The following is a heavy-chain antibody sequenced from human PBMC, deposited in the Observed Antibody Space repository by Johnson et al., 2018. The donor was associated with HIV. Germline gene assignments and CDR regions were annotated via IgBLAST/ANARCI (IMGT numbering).Heavy chain of an antibody. Sequence: QVQLVESGGGVVRPGGSLRLSCAASGFTFSSYWMSWVRQAPGKGLEWVAVISYDGSNKYYADSVKGRFTISRDNSKNTLYLQMNSLRAEDTAVFYCTYSSAWSPGAFDIWGQWTMVTVSS. J-gene: IGHJ3*02. CDR2: ISYDGSNK. CDR3: TYSSAWSPGAFDI. CDR1: GFTFSSYW. V-gene: IGHV3-30-3*01. D-gene: IGHD6-19*01.